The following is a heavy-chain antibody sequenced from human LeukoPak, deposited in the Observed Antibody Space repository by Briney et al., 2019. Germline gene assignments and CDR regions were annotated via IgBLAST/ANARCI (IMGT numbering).Heavy chain of an antibody. Sequence: SETLSLTCTVSGGSISSSSYYWGWIRQPPGKGLEWIGYIYYSGSTYYNPSLKSRVTISVDTSKNQFSLKLSSVTAADTAVYYCARVDYGDYRFDYWGQGTLVTVSS. CDR2: IYYSGST. CDR1: GGSISSSSYY. CDR3: ARVDYGDYRFDY. D-gene: IGHD4-17*01. J-gene: IGHJ4*02. V-gene: IGHV4-31*03.